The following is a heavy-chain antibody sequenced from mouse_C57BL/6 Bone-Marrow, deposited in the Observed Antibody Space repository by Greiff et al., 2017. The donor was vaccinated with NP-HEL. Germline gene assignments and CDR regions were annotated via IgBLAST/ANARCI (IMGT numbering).Heavy chain of an antibody. D-gene: IGHD1-1*01. CDR1: GYSITSGYY. Sequence: EVQLQESGPGLVKPSQSLSLTCSVTGYSITSGYYWNWIRQFPGNKLEWMGYISYDGSNNYNPSLKNRISITRDTSKNQFFLKLNSVTTEDTATYYCARDPLLRSSMDYWGQGTSVTVSS. J-gene: IGHJ4*01. CDR2: ISYDGSN. V-gene: IGHV3-6*01. CDR3: ARDPLLRSSMDY.